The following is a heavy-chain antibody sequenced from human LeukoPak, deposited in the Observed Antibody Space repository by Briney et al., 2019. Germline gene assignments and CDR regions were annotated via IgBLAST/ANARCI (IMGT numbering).Heavy chain of an antibody. D-gene: IGHD4-23*01. CDR2: ISRSSIYI. CDR3: ARAGDYGGNSGVY. V-gene: IGHV3-21*01. J-gene: IGHJ4*02. CDR1: GFTFSSYN. Sequence: KPGGSLRLSCAASGFTFSSYNMNWVRQAPGKGLEWVSSISRSSIYIYYADSVKGRFTISRDNAENSLSLQMNSLRAEDTAVYYCARAGDYGGNSGVYWGQGTLVTVSS.